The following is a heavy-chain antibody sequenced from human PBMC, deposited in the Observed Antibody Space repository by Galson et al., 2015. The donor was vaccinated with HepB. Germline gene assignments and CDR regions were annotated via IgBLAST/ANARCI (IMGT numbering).Heavy chain of an antibody. D-gene: IGHD3-10*01. Sequence: PALVKPTQTLTLTCTFSGSSLSTSGVGVGWIRQPPGKALEWLALIYWDDDKRYSPSLKSRLTITKDTSKNQVVLTMTNMDPVDTATYYCAHIFRMVRGITGLSFDYWGQGTLVTVSS. CDR2: IYWDDDK. J-gene: IGHJ4*02. CDR1: GSSLSTSGVG. CDR3: AHIFRMVRGITGLSFDY. V-gene: IGHV2-5*02.